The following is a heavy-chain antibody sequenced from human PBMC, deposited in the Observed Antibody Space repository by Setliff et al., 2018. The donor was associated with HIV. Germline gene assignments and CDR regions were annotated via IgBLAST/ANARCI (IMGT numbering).Heavy chain of an antibody. J-gene: IGHJ3*02. CDR3: ARAGGGATDQAFDI. D-gene: IGHD2-2*01. Sequence: ASVKVSCKAFGYTFTSYFLHWVRQAPGQGLEWLGIIDPNGGATNNAQKLQGRLTVTTDTSTGTLYMELSNLRSDDSAVYYCARAGGGATDQAFDIWGQGTMVTAS. CDR2: IDPNGGAT. V-gene: IGHV1-46*01. CDR1: GYTFTSYF.